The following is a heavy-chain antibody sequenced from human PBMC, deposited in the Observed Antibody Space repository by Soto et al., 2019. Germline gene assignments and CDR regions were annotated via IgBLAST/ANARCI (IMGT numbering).Heavy chain of an antibody. Sequence: ASVKVSCKASGYTFTDYYMHWVRQAPGQGLEWMGWINPDTGGTDYTQEFQGWVTMTRDTSITTAYMELSSLKSDDTAIYFCARAVARDGSSWYRGGYDSWGQGTLVTVSS. CDR3: ARAVARDGSSWYRGGYDS. CDR2: INPDTGGT. J-gene: IGHJ4*02. D-gene: IGHD6-13*01. CDR1: GYTFTDYY. V-gene: IGHV1-2*04.